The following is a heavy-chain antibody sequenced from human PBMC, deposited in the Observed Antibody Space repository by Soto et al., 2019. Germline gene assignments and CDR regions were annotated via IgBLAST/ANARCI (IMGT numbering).Heavy chain of an antibody. J-gene: IGHJ1*01. CDR3: ATLAVAASAEYFQH. Sequence: QLQLQESGSGLVKPSQTLSLTCAVSGGSISSGDYSWSWIRQPPGKGLEWIGHIYHSGSTYYNPSLKSRVTISVAKPKNQFSLKLSSVTAADTAVYYCATLAVAASAEYFQHWGQGTLVTVSS. CDR2: IYHSGST. D-gene: IGHD6-19*01. CDR1: GGSISSGDYS. V-gene: IGHV4-30-2*01.